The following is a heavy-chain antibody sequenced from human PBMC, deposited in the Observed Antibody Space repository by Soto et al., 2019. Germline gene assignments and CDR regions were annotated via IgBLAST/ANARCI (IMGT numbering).Heavy chain of an antibody. J-gene: IGHJ5*02. V-gene: IGHV3-48*01. CDR1: GFTFSSYS. D-gene: IGHD6-19*01. CDR2: ISSSSSTI. Sequence: EVQLVESGGGLVQPGGSLRLSCAASGFTFSSYSMNWVRQAPGKGLEWVSYISSSSSTIYYADSVKGRFTISRDNAKNSLYLQVNSLRAEDTAVYYCAREGSSGWNGLNWFAPWGQGTLVTVSS. CDR3: AREGSSGWNGLNWFAP.